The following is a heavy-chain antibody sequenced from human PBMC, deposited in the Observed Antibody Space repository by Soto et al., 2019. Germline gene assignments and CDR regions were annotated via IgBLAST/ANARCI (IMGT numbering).Heavy chain of an antibody. CDR1: GYTFTSYA. D-gene: IGHD6-13*01. CDR2: INTNTGNP. J-gene: IGHJ4*02. Sequence: ASVKVSCKASGYTFTSYAMNWVRQAPGQGLEWMGWINTNTGNPTYAQGFTGRFVFSLDTSVSTAYLQICSLKAEDTAVYYCARDPEYSSSWYPEPLDYWGQGTLVTVSS. CDR3: ARDPEYSSSWYPEPLDY. V-gene: IGHV7-4-1*01.